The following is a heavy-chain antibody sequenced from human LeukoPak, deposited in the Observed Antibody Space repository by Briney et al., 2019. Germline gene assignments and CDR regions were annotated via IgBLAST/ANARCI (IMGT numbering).Heavy chain of an antibody. V-gene: IGHV1-2*02. J-gene: IGHJ4*02. CDR1: GYTFTGYY. CDR2: MNPNSGGT. Sequence: ASVKVSCKASGYTFTGYYMHWVRQAPGQGLEWMGWMNPNSGGTNYAQKFQGRVTMTRDTSISTAYMELSRLRSDDTAVYYCARSFSTTYYYDSSGYYWGQGTLVTVSS. D-gene: IGHD3-22*01. CDR3: ARSFSTTYYYDSSGYY.